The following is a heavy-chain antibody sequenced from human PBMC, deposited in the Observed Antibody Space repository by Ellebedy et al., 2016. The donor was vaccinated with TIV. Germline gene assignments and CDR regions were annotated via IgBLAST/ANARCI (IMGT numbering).Heavy chain of an antibody. Sequence: SGPTLVKPTQTLTLTCTFSGFSLTTSGVGVGWIRQPPGKALEWLVLIYWDDAKRYSPSLKSRLTITKDTSKNQVVLTMTNMDPADTATYYCAHLRRCSSGYYPITVDDWGQGNLVTVSS. J-gene: IGHJ4*02. CDR2: IYWDDAK. D-gene: IGHD3-22*01. CDR1: GFSLTTSGVG. CDR3: AHLRRCSSGYYPITVDD. V-gene: IGHV2-5*02.